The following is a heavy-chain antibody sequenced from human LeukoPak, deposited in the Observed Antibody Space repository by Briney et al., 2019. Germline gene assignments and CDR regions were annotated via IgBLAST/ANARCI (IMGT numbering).Heavy chain of an antibody. CDR1: GYTFTSYG. V-gene: IGHV1-18*01. Sequence: ASVKVSCKASGYTFTSYGISWVRQAPGQGLEWMGWISAYKGNTNYAQKLQGRVTMTTDTSTSTAYMELRSLRSDDTAVYYCARGQLPSLDSSGYYYYNQGWFDPWGQGTLVTVSS. D-gene: IGHD3-22*01. CDR2: ISAYKGNT. CDR3: ARGQLPSLDSSGYYYYNQGWFDP. J-gene: IGHJ5*02.